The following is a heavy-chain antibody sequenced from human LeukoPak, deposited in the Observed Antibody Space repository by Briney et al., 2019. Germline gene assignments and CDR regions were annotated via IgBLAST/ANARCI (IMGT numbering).Heavy chain of an antibody. CDR2: INHSGST. CDR1: GGSFSDYY. V-gene: IGHV4-34*01. Sequence: SETLSLTCAVYGGSFSDYYWSWIRQPPGKGLEWIGEINHSGSTNYNPSLKSRVTVSVDTSKNQFSLKLSSVTAADTAVYYCARLRYCGGDCSWGQGTLVTVSS. CDR3: ARLRYCGGDCS. J-gene: IGHJ5*02. D-gene: IGHD2-21*02.